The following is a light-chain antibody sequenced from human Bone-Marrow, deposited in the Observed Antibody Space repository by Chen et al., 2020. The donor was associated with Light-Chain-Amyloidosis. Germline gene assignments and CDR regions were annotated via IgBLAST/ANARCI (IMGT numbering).Light chain of an antibody. CDR1: GLPTKY. CDR3: QSADSSGTYEVI. J-gene: IGLJ2*01. CDR2: RDT. V-gene: IGLV3-25*03. Sequence: SFELTQPPSVSVSPGQTAWLDCSGDGLPTKYAYWYQQKPGQAPVLVIHRDTERSSGISERFSVSSSGTTATLTISGVQAEDDADYHCQSADSSGTYEVIFGGGTKLTVL.